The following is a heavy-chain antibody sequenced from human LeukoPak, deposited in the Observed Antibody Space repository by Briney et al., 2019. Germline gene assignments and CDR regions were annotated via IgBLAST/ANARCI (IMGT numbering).Heavy chain of an antibody. J-gene: IGHJ4*02. CDR1: GFTFSDYY. D-gene: IGHD4-23*01. CDR3: AKELYNGNSYFDC. Sequence: PGGSLRLSCAASGFTFSDYYMSWIRQAPGKGLEWVSYISSSGSTIYYADSVKGRFTISRDNAKNSLYLQMNSLRAEDTAVYYCAKELYNGNSYFDCWGQGTLVTVSS. CDR2: ISSSGSTI. V-gene: IGHV3-11*04.